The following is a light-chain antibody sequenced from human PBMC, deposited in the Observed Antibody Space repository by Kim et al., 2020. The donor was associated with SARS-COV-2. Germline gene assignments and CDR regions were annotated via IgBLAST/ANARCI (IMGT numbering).Light chain of an antibody. CDR2: AAS. Sequence: AIQMTQSQPSLSASVGDRVNITCRASQGIRNELGWYQQKPGKAPKLLIYAASSLQSGVPSRFSGSGSGTDFTLTISSLQPEDFATYYCLHDYNYVWTFGQGTKVDIK. CDR1: QGIRNE. CDR3: LHDYNYVWT. J-gene: IGKJ1*01. V-gene: IGKV1-6*01.